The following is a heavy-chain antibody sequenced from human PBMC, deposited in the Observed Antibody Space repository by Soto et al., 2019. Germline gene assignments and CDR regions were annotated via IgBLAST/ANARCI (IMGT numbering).Heavy chain of an antibody. CDR1: GFTFSSYA. J-gene: IGHJ6*02. Sequence: GGSLRLSCAASGFTFSSYAMSWVRQAPGKGLEWVSAISGSGGSTYYADSVKGRFTISRDNSKNTLYLQMNSLRAEDTAVYYCAKDHGIAVAGTVQRLKFQTTGYYYGMDVWGQGTTVTVSS. CDR2: ISGSGGST. D-gene: IGHD6-19*01. V-gene: IGHV3-23*01. CDR3: AKDHGIAVAGTVQRLKFQTTGYYYGMDV.